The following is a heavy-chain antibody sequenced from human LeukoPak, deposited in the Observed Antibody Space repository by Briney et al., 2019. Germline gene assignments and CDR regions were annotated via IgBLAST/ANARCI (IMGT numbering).Heavy chain of an antibody. CDR1: GYTFTSYY. D-gene: IGHD1-26*01. CDR2: INPSGGST. J-gene: IGHJ3*02. CDR3: SRGGGGSYFTFDI. V-gene: IGHV1-46*01. Sequence: ASVKLSCKASGYTFTSYYMHWVRQAPGQGLEWMGIINPSGGSTSYAQKFQGRVTMTRDTSTSPAYLELSSLISQDTAVYSRSRGGGGSYFTFDIWGQGTMVTVSS.